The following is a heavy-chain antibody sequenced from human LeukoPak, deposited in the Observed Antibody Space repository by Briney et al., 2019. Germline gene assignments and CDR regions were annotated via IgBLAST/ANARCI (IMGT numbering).Heavy chain of an antibody. J-gene: IGHJ4*02. CDR2: IRGTDGKT. D-gene: IGHD2-2*01. Sequence: GGSLRLSCAASGFTFSTYAMNWVRQAPGKGLEWVSRIRGTDGKTFYADSVKGRFTISRDNSKNTLYLQMNNLRAEDTAPYYCAKKGCSTSGCPASFDCWGQGTLVTVSS. CDR1: GFTFSTYA. V-gene: IGHV3-23*01. CDR3: AKKGCSTSGCPASFDC.